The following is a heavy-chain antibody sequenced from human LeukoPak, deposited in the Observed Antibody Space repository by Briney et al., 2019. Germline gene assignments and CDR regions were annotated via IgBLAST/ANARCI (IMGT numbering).Heavy chain of an antibody. J-gene: IGHJ3*02. CDR3: ARGDILLSFGEEFDAFDI. CDR2: INTNTGNP. D-gene: IGHD3-10*01. V-gene: IGHV7-4-1*02. CDR1: GYTFTTYT. Sequence: GASVKVSCKASGYTFTTYTMNWVRQAPGQGLEWMGWINTNTGNPTYAQGFTGRFVFSVDTSVTTAFLLISSLKAEDTAVYYCARGDILLSFGEEFDAFDIWGQGTVVTVSS.